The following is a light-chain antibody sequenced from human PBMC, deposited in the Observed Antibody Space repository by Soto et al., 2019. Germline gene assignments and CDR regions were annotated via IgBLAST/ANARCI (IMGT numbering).Light chain of an antibody. Sequence: QSVLTQSPSASASLGASVKLTCTLSSGHSSYAIAWHQQQPEKGPRYLMKLNSDGSHNKGDGIPDRFSGSSSGAGRYLTISSLQSEDEADYYCQTWGTGIVVFGGGTKLTVL. CDR2: LNSDGSH. V-gene: IGLV4-69*01. CDR3: QTWGTGIVV. J-gene: IGLJ2*01. CDR1: SGHSSYA.